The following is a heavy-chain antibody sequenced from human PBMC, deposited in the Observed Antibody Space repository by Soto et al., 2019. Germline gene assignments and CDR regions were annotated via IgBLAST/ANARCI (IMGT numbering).Heavy chain of an antibody. Sequence: PSETLYRTCVVSGAAISSSYWWTWVRQTPGKRLEWIGQIYHTGTTNYNPSLESRVAMSVDKSNNEFSLKLTSVSAADTAVYYCARRYGSAFDIWGQGTMVT. V-gene: IGHV4-4*02. CDR3: ARRYGSAFDI. D-gene: IGHD3-10*01. J-gene: IGHJ3*02. CDR2: IYHTGTT. CDR1: GAAISSSYW.